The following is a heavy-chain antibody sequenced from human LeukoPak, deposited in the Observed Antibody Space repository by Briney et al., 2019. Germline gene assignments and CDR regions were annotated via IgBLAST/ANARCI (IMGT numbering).Heavy chain of an antibody. D-gene: IGHD4-23*01. J-gene: IGHJ4*02. CDR1: GFTFTSSA. CDR3: AADMGGLRWRRGESFDY. Sequence: ASVKVSCKASGFTFTSSAVQWVRQARGQRLEWIGWIVVGSGNTNYAQKFKERVTITRDMSTSTAYMELSSLRSEDTAVYYCAADMGGLRWRRGESFDYWGQGTLVTVSS. CDR2: IVVGSGNT. V-gene: IGHV1-58*01.